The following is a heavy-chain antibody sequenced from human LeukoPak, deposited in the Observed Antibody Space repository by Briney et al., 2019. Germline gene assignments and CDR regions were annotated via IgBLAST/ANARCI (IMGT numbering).Heavy chain of an antibody. CDR2: ISSSSSYI. V-gene: IGHV3-21*01. J-gene: IGHJ4*02. Sequence: GGSLRLSCAASGFTVSSNYMSWVRQAPGKGLEWVSSISSSSSYIYYADSVKGRFTISRDNAKNSLYLQMNSLRAEDTAVYYCAREGIYGDSPFDYWGQGTLVTVSS. D-gene: IGHD4-17*01. CDR1: GFTVSSNY. CDR3: AREGIYGDSPFDY.